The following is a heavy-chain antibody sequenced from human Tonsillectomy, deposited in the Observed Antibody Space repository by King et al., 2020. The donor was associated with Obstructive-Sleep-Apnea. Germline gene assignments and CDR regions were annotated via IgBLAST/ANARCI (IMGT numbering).Heavy chain of an antibody. D-gene: IGHD2-2*01. V-gene: IGHV3-23*04. Sequence: VQLVESGGGLVQPGGALRLSCAASGFTFSSYAMSWVRQAPGKGLEWVSAISGSGGSTYYADSVKGRFTISRDNSKNTLYLQKNSLRAEDTAVYYCAKGWGYCSSTSCYAYSSGWHFDYWGQGTLVTVSS. J-gene: IGHJ4*02. CDR1: GFTFSSYA. CDR3: AKGWGYCSSTSCYAYSSGWHFDY. CDR2: ISGSGGST.